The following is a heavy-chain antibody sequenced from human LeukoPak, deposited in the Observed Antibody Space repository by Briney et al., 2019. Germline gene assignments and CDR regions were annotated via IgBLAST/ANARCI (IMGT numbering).Heavy chain of an antibody. CDR2: ISGSGGST. J-gene: IGHJ3*02. V-gene: IGHV3-23*01. Sequence: PGGSLRLSCAASGFTVRKEYMTWVRQAPGKGLEWVSAISGSGGSTYYADSVKGRFTISRDNSKNTLYLQMNSLRAEDTAVYYCAKDISFDIWGQGTMVTVSS. CDR1: GFTVRKEY. CDR3: AKDISFDI.